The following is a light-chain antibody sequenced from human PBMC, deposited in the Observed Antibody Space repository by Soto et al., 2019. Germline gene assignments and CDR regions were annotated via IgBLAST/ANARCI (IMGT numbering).Light chain of an antibody. Sequence: DIQLTQFPSFLSASVGDRVTITCRASQGISSYLAWYQQIPGKVPKLLISAASTLQSGVPSRFSGSGSGTDFTLTISSLQPEDVATYYCQKYTNVPAFGGGTKVEIK. J-gene: IGKJ4*01. CDR3: QKYTNVPA. V-gene: IGKV1-27*01. CDR1: QGISSY. CDR2: AAS.